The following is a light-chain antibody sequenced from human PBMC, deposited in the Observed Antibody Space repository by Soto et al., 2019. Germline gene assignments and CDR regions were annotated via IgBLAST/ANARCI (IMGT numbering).Light chain of an antibody. Sequence: EKVMTPSPARLAVSPGERVPLPFRAGQAVTTNFAGYQQKSGQSPRLLIYDVSTRATGVPARFSGTGSETDFTLTISGLQSEDSAVYFCQQYNNWPFAFGQGTRLEIK. J-gene: IGKJ5*01. V-gene: IGKV3-15*01. CDR2: DVS. CDR1: QAVTTN. CDR3: QQYNNWPFA.